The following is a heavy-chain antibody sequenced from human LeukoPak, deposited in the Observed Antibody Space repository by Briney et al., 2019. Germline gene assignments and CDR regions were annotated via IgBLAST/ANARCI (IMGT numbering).Heavy chain of an antibody. CDR3: ARANWNYLTSYFDY. V-gene: IGHV4-39*07. Sequence: SETLSLTCTVSGGSISSSSYYWGWIRQPPGKGLEWIGSIYYSGSTYYNPSLKSRVTISVDTSKNQFSLKLSSVTAADTAVYYCARANWNYLTSYFDYWGQGTLVTVSS. D-gene: IGHD1-7*01. J-gene: IGHJ4*02. CDR2: IYYSGST. CDR1: GGSISSSSYY.